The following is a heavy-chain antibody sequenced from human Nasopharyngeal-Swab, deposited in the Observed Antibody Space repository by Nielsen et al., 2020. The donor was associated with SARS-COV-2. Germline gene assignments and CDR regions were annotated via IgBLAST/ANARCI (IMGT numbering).Heavy chain of an antibody. CDR3: ARSPSYYDFWSGYYTGYYYGMDV. V-gene: IGHV1-24*01. J-gene: IGHJ6*02. CDR2: FDPEDGET. D-gene: IGHD3-3*01. CDR1: GYTLTELS. Sequence: ASVKVSCKVSGYTLTELSMHWVRQAPGKGLEWMGGFDPEDGETIYAQKFQGRVTMTTDTSTSTAYMELRSLRSDDTAVYYCARSPSYYDFWSGYYTGYYYGMDVWGQGTTVTVSS.